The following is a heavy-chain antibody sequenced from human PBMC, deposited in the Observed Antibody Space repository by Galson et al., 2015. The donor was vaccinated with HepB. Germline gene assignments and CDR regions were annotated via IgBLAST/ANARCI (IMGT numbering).Heavy chain of an antibody. CDR1: GFTCSSSA. J-gene: IGHJ4*02. Sequence: ALRLSCAASGFTCSSSAMSWVRQSPGKGLEWVTASSGDASMTSDADSVKGRSTISRDNSKNTLYLQMNSLRVGDTAIYYCAKERSQSYSDCWGQGALVTVSS. CDR3: AKERSQSYSDC. CDR2: SSGDASMT. D-gene: IGHD3-10*01. V-gene: IGHV3-23*01.